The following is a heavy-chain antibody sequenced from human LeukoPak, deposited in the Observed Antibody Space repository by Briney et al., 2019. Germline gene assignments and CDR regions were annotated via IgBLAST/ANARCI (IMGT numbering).Heavy chain of an antibody. CDR2: IYSGGST. CDR3: ARDLRGVLDY. Sequence: SGGSLRLSCAASGFTVSSNYMSWVRQAPGKGLEWVSVIYSGGSTYYADSVKGRFTISRDNSKNTLYLQMNSLRAEDTAVYYCARDLRGVLDYWGQGTLVTVSS. V-gene: IGHV3-53*01. CDR1: GFTVSSNY. D-gene: IGHD2-8*01. J-gene: IGHJ4*02.